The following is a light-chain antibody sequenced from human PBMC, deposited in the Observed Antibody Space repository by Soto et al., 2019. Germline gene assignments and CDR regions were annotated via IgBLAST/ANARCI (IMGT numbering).Light chain of an antibody. J-gene: IGLJ1*01. Sequence: QSALTQPASVSGSPGQSITISCIGTSSDIGGYDFVSWYQQHPGNAPKLLIYDVTIRPSGVSYRFAGSTSGNTASVTISRRQAEDEADYYCYSSRTSSPYVFGTGTKLTVL. CDR1: SSDIGGYDF. CDR3: YSSRTSSPYV. V-gene: IGLV2-14*01. CDR2: DVT.